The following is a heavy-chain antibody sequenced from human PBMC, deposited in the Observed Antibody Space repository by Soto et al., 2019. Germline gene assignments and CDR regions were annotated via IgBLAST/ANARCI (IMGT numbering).Heavy chain of an antibody. CDR3: ARDLYGLGV. CDR2: ISRTDSSK. V-gene: IGHV3-11*01. CDR1: GFSFSDYD. J-gene: IGHJ6*02. Sequence: VQLVESGGVLVKPGGSLRLSCAATGFSFSDYDMTWIRQAPGQGLEWLSYISRTDSSKYYAGSVKGRFTISVDSAKRSVDLKMNSVRADATAVYYCARDLYGLGVWGQGTTVIVSS.